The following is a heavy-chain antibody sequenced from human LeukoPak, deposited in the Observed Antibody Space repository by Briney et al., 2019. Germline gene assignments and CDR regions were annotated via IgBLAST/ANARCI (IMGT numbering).Heavy chain of an antibody. CDR2: IIPIFGTA. D-gene: IGHD6-19*01. CDR1: GGTFSSYA. V-gene: IGHV1-69*06. CDR3: ARAQSIAVAGTYWFDP. J-gene: IGHJ5*02. Sequence: SVKVSCKASGGTFSSYAISWVRQAPGQGLEWMGRIIPIFGTANYAQKFQGRVTITADKSTGTAYMELSSLRSEDTAVYYCARAQSIAVAGTYWFDPWGQGTLVTVSS.